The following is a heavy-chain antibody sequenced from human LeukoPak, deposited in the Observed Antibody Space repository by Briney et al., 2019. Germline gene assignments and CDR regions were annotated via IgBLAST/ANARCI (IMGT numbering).Heavy chain of an antibody. CDR1: GFTFSSYA. CDR2: ISYDGSNK. V-gene: IGHV3-30-3*01. CDR3: ARERAPGYSYGYGTFDL. Sequence: GGSLRLSCAACGFTFSSYAMLWVRQAPGKGLEWVAVISYDGSNKYYADSVKGRFTISRDNSKNTLYLQMNSLRAEDTAVYYCARERAPGYSYGYGTFDLWGRGTLVTVST. J-gene: IGHJ2*01. D-gene: IGHD5-18*01.